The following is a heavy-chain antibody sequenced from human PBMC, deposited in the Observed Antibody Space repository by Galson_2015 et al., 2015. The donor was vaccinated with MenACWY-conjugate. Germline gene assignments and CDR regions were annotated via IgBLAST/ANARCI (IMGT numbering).Heavy chain of an antibody. V-gene: IGHV4-39*07. J-gene: IGHJ6*02. D-gene: IGHD3-10*01. CDR2: IYYSGYT. Sequence: ETLSLTCSVSGDSINTKNYYWAWIRQPPGKGLEWIGSIYYSGYTYYNPSLKSRVTISIDTSKSQFSLKLSSVTAADTAVYYCARTMTYEGSGNYYTHAMDVWGQGTTVIVSS. CDR1: GDSINTKNYY. CDR3: ARTMTYEGSGNYYTHAMDV.